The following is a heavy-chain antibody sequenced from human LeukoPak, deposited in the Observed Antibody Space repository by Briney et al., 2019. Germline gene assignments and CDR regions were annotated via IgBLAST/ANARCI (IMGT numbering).Heavy chain of an antibody. D-gene: IGHD3-3*01. J-gene: IGHJ6*03. CDR2: ISVSGGTT. V-gene: IGHV3-23*01. CDR3: AKSIEGVVRGTYYYYSYMDV. CDR1: GLTFSSDG. Sequence: GGSLRLSCAASGLTFSSDGMSWVRQAPGKGLEWVAVISVSGGTTYYADSVKGRFTISRDNSKKTLYLQMSSLGADDTAVYFCAKSIEGVVRGTYYYYSYMDVWGKGTTVTVSS.